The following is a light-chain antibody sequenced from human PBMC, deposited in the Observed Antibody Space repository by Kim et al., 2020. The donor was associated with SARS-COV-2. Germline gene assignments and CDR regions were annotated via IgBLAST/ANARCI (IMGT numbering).Light chain of an antibody. J-gene: IGLJ1*01. V-gene: IGLV2-11*01. CDR2: DVS. CDR3: CSYAGSYTYV. CDR1: SSDVGDYNY. Sequence: GHSVTISCAGTSSDVGDYNYVSWYQQHPGKAPKLMIYDVSKRPSGVPDRFSGSKSGNTASLTISGLQAEDEADYYCCSYAGSYTYVFGTGTKVTVL.